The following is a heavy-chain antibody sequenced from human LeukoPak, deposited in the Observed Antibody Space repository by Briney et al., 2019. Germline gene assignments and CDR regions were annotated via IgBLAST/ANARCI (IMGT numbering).Heavy chain of an antibody. V-gene: IGHV4-38-2*02. J-gene: IGHJ5*02. Sequence: SETLSLTCSFSGYSISSAYFWGWIRQPPGKGLEWIGNIYHSGNTYYNPSLKNRVTISVDTSKNQFSLKLSSVTAADTAVYYCARVYGVVVAATNWFDPWGQGTLVIVSS. D-gene: IGHD2-15*01. CDR2: IYHSGNT. CDR1: GYSISSAYF. CDR3: ARVYGVVVAATNWFDP.